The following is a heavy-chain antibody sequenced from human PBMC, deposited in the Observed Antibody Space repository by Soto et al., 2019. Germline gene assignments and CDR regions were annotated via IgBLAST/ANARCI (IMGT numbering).Heavy chain of an antibody. CDR2: IDPSDSQT. Sequence: PGESLKISCKGSGYSFAGYWITWVRQKPGKGLEWMGRIDPSDSQTYYSPSFRGHVTISATKSITTVFLQWSSLRDSDTAMYYCARQIYDSDTGPNFQYYFDSWGQGTPVTVPS. J-gene: IGHJ4*02. CDR1: GYSFAGYW. D-gene: IGHD3-22*01. CDR3: ARQIYDSDTGPNFQYYFDS. V-gene: IGHV5-10-1*01.